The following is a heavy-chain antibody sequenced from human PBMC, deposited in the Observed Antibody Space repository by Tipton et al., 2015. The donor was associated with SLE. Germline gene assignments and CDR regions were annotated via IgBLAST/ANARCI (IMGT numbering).Heavy chain of an antibody. V-gene: IGHV4-39*01. Sequence: TLSLTCTVSGGSISSSAYYWGWIRQPPGEGLEWIGTIYSSVNTYYNPSLKSRITISVDTSGNQFSLRLSSVTAADTAVYYCARGGREPDYHCYMDVWGKGTTVTVSS. D-gene: IGHD1-14*01. J-gene: IGHJ6*03. CDR2: IYSSVNT. CDR3: ARGGREPDYHCYMDV. CDR1: GGSISSSAYY.